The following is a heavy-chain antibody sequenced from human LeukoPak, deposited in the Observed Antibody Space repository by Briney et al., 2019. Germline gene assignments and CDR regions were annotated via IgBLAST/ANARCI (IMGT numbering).Heavy chain of an antibody. D-gene: IGHD3-22*01. J-gene: IGHJ4*02. CDR1: GGSISSSSYS. V-gene: IGHV4-39*01. CDR2: IYYSGTT. CDR3: ASGPRLVVVPEYYFDY. Sequence: PSETLSLTCTVSGGSISSSSYSWGWIRQPPGKGLEWIGSIYYSGTTYYNPSLKSRVTISVDTSKIQFSLKLSSVTAADTAVYYCASGPRLVVVPEYYFDYWGQGTLVTVSS.